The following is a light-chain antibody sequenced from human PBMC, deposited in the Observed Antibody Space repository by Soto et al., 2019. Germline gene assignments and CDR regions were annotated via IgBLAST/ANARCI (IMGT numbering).Light chain of an antibody. V-gene: IGLV2-14*01. J-gene: IGLJ1*01. CDR3: TSYTSINTFV. CDR2: EVT. CDR1: INDVGGYDY. Sequence: QSVLTQPASVSGSPGQSITISCTGTINDVGGYDYVSWYQHHPGKAPKFIIYEVTNRPSGVSDRFSGSKSGDTASLTISGLRAEDEADYYCTSYTSINTFVFGTGTKVTVL.